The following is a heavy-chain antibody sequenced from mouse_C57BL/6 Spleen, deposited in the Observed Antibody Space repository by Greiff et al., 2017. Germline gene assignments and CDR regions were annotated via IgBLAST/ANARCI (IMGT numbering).Heavy chain of an antibody. J-gene: IGHJ2*01. CDR1: GYTFTSYW. Sequence: VQLQQPGAELVMPGASVKLSCKASGYTFTSYWMHWVKQRPGQGLEWIGEIDPSDSYTNYNQKFKGKSTLTVDKSSSTAYMQISSLTSEDSAVYYCARGLGYDDWGQGTTLTVSS. D-gene: IGHD4-1*01. V-gene: IGHV1-69*01. CDR2: IDPSDSYT. CDR3: ARGLGYDD.